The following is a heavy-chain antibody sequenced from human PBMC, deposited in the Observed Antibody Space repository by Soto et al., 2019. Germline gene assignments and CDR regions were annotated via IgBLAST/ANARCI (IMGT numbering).Heavy chain of an antibody. V-gene: IGHV4-59*01. J-gene: IGHJ6*02. CDR3: ARDRRKPSYYDFWSGYYPPYGMDV. CDR2: IYYSGST. D-gene: IGHD3-3*01. Sequence: SETLSLTCTVSGGSISSYYWSWIRQPPGKGLEWIGYIYYSGSTNYNPSLKSRVTISVDTSKNQFSLKLSSVTAEDTAVYYCARDRRKPSYYDFWSGYYPPYGMDVWGQGTRVTVSS. CDR1: GGSISSYY.